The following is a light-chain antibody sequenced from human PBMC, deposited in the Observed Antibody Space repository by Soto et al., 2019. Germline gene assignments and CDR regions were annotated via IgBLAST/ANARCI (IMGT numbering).Light chain of an antibody. J-gene: IGKJ2*01. CDR2: GAS. CDR3: QQYNSWPPYT. CDR1: QSVSSN. Sequence: EVVMTQSPATVSVSPGERATLSCRASQSVSSNLAWYQQKPGQAPRLLIYGASTRATGTPARFSGSGSGIEFTLTISSLQSEDFAVYYCQQYNSWPPYTFGQGTKLEIK. V-gene: IGKV3-15*01.